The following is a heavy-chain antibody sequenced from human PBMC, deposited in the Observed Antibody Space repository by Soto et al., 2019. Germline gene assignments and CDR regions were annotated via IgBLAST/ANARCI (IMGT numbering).Heavy chain of an antibody. V-gene: IGHV3-74*01. CDR2: IDNDGTGT. D-gene: IGHD3-9*01. CDR3: ARLGGFDLTRDY. J-gene: IGHJ4*02. CDR1: GFPFSRNW. Sequence: EVQLVESGGGLIQPGGSLRLSCEASGFPFSRNWMDWVRQAPGKGLMWVSRIDNDGTGTSYAASVKGRFTMSRDNAKNMLYLQMNDLRVEDTAVYFCARLGGFDLTRDYWGEGALVTVSS.